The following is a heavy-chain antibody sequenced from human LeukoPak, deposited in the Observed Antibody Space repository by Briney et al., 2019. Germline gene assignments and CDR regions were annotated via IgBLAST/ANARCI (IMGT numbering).Heavy chain of an antibody. V-gene: IGHV3-7*01. Sequence: GGSLRLSCAASGFSFSRYWMHWVRQAPGKGLEWVANIKGDGNEKNYVDSVKGRFSISRDNAMNSLYLQMESLRAEDTAVYYCAKEGAYPIITYDSWGQGALVTVSS. CDR3: AKEGAYPIITYDS. CDR1: GFSFSRYW. D-gene: IGHD3-10*01. J-gene: IGHJ5*01. CDR2: IKGDGNEK.